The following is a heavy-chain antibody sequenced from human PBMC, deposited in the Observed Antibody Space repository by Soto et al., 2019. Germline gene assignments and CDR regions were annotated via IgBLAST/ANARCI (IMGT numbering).Heavy chain of an antibody. J-gene: IGHJ4*02. CDR2: ISYSGST. CDR1: GGSISSVGYF. D-gene: IGHD6-19*01. V-gene: IGHV4-31*03. Sequence: TSETLSLTCTVSGGSISSVGYFWTWIRQHPAKGLEWIGHISYSGSTYFIPSLRSRLSMSVDTSKNQFSLNLTSVTVADTALYYCARLNRGWHQPFDSWGQGTLVTVSP. CDR3: ARLNRGWHQPFDS.